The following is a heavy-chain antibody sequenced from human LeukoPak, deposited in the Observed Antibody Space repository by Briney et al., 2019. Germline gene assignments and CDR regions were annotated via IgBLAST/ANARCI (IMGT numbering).Heavy chain of an antibody. Sequence: PGGSLRLSCAASGFTFSSYAMYWVRQAPGKGLEYVSAISTNGGSTYYANSVKGRFTISRDNSKNTLYLQVGSLRAEDMAVYYCAGGSSWYRGIDYWGQGTLVTVSS. CDR3: AGGSSWYRGIDY. D-gene: IGHD6-13*01. CDR2: ISTNGGST. CDR1: GFTFSSYA. J-gene: IGHJ4*02. V-gene: IGHV3-64*01.